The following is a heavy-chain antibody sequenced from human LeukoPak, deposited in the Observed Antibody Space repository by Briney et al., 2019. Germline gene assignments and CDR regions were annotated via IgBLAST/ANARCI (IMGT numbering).Heavy chain of an antibody. J-gene: IGHJ5*02. CDR2: SYPDDANT. D-gene: IGHD3-16*01. Sequence: GESLKTSCKASGYNFPDFWIAGVRQMPGKGLEWRGISYPDDANTRYNPSFQGEVTFSHNKPINTAYLQWSSLNASNTAIYYVGRLGDNLAVGAAGYWFHRWGQATLVIVS. V-gene: IGHV5-51*04. CDR3: GRLGDNLAVGAAGYWFHR. CDR1: GYNFPDFW.